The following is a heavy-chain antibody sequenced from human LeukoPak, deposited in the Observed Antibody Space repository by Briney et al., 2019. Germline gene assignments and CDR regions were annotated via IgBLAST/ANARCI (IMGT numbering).Heavy chain of an antibody. CDR3: ARHWTDPTYYYDSSGYYYLD. CDR2: IDPSDSYT. V-gene: IGHV5-10-1*01. CDR1: GYSFTSYW. Sequence: GESLKISCKGSGYSFTSYWISWVRQMPGKGLEWMGRIDPSDSYTNYSPSFQGHVTISADKSISTAYLQRSSLKASDTAMYYCARHWTDPTYYYDSSGYYYLDWGQGTLVTVSS. J-gene: IGHJ4*02. D-gene: IGHD3-22*01.